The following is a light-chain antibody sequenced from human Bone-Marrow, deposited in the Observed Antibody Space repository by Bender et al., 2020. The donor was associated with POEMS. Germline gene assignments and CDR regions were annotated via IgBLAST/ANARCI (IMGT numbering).Light chain of an antibody. Sequence: QSALTQPASVSGSPGQSITLSCSGTSSDVGSYDFVSWYQQHPGEVPKLLIYEVTKRPSGVSNRFSGSKSGNTASLTISGLQAEDEADYYCSSYAGGHSFDVLFGGGTQVTVL. J-gene: IGLJ3*02. CDR1: SSDVGSYDF. CDR2: EVT. CDR3: SSYAGGHSFDVL. V-gene: IGLV2-23*02.